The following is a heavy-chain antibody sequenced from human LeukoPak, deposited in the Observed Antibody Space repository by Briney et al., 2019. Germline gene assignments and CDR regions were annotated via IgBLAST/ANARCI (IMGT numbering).Heavy chain of an antibody. D-gene: IGHD4-17*01. CDR2: VSADGGGK. CDR1: GFIFSSYA. Sequence: GGSLRLSCAASGFIFSSYAMSWVRQAPGKGLEYVSAVSADGGGKYYADSVKGRFTVSRDNSKNTVYLQMNSLRAEDTAVYYCAKVLSVTTSFYYGLDVWGQGTTVTVSS. CDR3: AKVLSVTTSFYYGLDV. J-gene: IGHJ6*02. V-gene: IGHV3-23*01.